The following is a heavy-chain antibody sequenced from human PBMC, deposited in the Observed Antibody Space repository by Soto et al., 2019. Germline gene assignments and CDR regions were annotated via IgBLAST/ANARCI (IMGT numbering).Heavy chain of an antibody. CDR2: ISWNSGSI. V-gene: IGHV3-9*01. Sequence: EVQLVESGGGLVQPGRSLRLSCAASGFTFDDYAMHWVRQAPGKGLEWVSGISWNSGSIGYADSVKGRFTISRDNAKNSLYLKMNSLRAEDTALYYCAKDEIWNIVATISLFDYWGQGTLVIVSS. D-gene: IGHD5-12*01. CDR1: GFTFDDYA. CDR3: AKDEIWNIVATISLFDY. J-gene: IGHJ4*02.